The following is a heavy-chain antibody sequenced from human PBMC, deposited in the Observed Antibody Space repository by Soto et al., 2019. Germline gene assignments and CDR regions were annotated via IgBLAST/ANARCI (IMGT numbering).Heavy chain of an antibody. Sequence: QVQLVQSGAEVKKPGSSVKVSCKASGGTFSSYAISWVRQAPGQGLEWMGGISPIFGTANYAQKFQGRVTSTADEATSRADMELSSLRAEDTAVYYCARSRAVAGYDFDFWGQGTLGTVSS. D-gene: IGHD6-19*01. V-gene: IGHV1-69*12. CDR1: GGTFSSYA. CDR3: ARSRAVAGYDFDF. J-gene: IGHJ4*02. CDR2: ISPIFGTA.